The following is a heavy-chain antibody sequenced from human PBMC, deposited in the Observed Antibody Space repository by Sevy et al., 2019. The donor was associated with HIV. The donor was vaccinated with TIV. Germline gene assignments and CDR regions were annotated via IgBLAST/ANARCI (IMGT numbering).Heavy chain of an antibody. Sequence: GGSLRLYCAASGFTFSSYAMTWVRQPPGKGLEWVSVIIGSGGTTYYADSVKGRFTISRDNSKNTLYLQMNSPRAEDTAVYYCVKLGSGYTYFDYWGQGTLVTVSS. CDR3: VKLGSGYTYFDY. D-gene: IGHD5-12*01. J-gene: IGHJ4*02. CDR1: GFTFSSYA. CDR2: IIGSGGTT. V-gene: IGHV3-23*01.